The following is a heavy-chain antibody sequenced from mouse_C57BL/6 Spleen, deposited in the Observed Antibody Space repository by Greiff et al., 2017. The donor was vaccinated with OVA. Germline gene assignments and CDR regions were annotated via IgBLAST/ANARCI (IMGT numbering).Heavy chain of an antibody. D-gene: IGHD1-1*01. CDR3: ASGGYYGSSNWYFDV. CDR2: ISSGSSTI. V-gene: IGHV5-17*01. J-gene: IGHJ1*03. Sequence: EVQLVESGGGLVKPGGSLKLSCAASGFTFSDYGMHWVRQAPEKGLEWVAYISSGSSTIYYADTVKGRFTISRDNAKNTLFLQMTSLRSEDTAMYYCASGGYYGSSNWYFDVWGTGTTVTVSS. CDR1: GFTFSDYG.